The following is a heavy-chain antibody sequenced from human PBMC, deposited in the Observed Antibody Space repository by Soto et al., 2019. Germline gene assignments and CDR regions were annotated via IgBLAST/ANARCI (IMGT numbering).Heavy chain of an antibody. V-gene: IGHV5-10-1*01. CDR2: IDPSDSYT. J-gene: IGHJ6*02. CDR3: ARRPSGCAPHYYYYGMDV. D-gene: IGHD6-19*01. CDR1: GYSFTSYW. Sequence: GESLKISCKCSGYSFTSYWISWVRQMPGKGLEWMGRIDPSDSYTNYSPSFQGHVTISADKSISTAYLQWSSLKASDTAMYYCARRPSGCAPHYYYYGMDVWGQGTTVTVS.